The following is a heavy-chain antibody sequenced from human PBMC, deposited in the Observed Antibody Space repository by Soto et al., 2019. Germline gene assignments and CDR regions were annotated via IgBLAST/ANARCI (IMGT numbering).Heavy chain of an antibody. CDR1: GYTFTGYY. CDR3: ARASSSSDVDFDY. CDR2: INPNSGGT. D-gene: IGHD6-6*01. V-gene: IGHV1-2*04. J-gene: IGHJ4*02. Sequence: ASVKVSCKASGYTFTGYYMHWVRQAPGQGLEWMGWINPNSGGTNYAQKFQGWVTMTRDTSISTAYMELSRLRSDDTAVYYCARASSSSDVDFDYWGQGTLVTVSS.